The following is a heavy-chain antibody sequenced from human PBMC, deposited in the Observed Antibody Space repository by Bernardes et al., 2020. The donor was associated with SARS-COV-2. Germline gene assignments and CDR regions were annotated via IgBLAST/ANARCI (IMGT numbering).Heavy chain of an antibody. CDR1: GFTFSSYA. J-gene: IGHJ4*02. V-gene: IGHV3-23*01. CDR3: AKREYYDFWSGPIDY. Sequence: GSLRLSCAASGFTFSSYAMSWVRQAPGKGLEWVSAIVGSGGSTYYADSVKGRFTISRDNSKNTLYLQMNSLRAEDTAVYYCAKREYYDFWSGPIDYWGQGTLVTVSS. D-gene: IGHD3-3*01. CDR2: IVGSGGST.